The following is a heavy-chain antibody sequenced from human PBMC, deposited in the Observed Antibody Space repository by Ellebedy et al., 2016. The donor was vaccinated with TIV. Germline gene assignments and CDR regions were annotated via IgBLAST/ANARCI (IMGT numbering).Heavy chain of an antibody. D-gene: IGHD3-10*01. V-gene: IGHV1-46*01. CDR2: IDPRGGRI. CDR3: ARADEGDPLDY. J-gene: IGHJ4*02. Sequence: AASVKVSCKASGYSFGSYYLHWVRQAPGQGLEWMGIIDPRGGRIDYAQQFKDRVIMSRDKSTNTVYMELSSLRSEDTAIYYCARADEGDPLDYWGQGTLVTVSS. CDR1: GYSFGSYY.